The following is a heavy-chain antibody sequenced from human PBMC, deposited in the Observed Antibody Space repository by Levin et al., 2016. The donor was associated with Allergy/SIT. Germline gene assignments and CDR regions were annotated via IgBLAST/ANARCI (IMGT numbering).Heavy chain of an antibody. J-gene: IGHJ6*02. CDR2: INRGGSS. D-gene: IGHD2-15*01. CDR1: GGSFSGYY. V-gene: IGHV4-34*01. Sequence: SETLSLTCGVSGGSFSGYYWSWIRQSPGKGLEWIGEINRGGSSKYNPSLKSRATLSVDTSKYQFSLRLNSVTAADTAVYFCARGRNVYCSGESCFYHDMDVWGQGTTVTV. CDR3: ARGRNVYCSGESCFYHDMDV.